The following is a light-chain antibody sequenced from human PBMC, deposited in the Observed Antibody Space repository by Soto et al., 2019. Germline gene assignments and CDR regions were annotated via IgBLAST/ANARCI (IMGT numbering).Light chain of an antibody. Sequence: QSVLSHPPSASGSPGQRVTIYCAGSSSNIGSNTVNWYQQLPGTAPKLLIYSNNQRPSGVPDRFSGSKSGTSASLAISGLQSEDEDDYYCAAWDDSLNGGVFGTGTKVTVL. CDR1: SSNIGSNT. CDR2: SNN. J-gene: IGLJ1*01. V-gene: IGLV1-44*01. CDR3: AAWDDSLNGGV.